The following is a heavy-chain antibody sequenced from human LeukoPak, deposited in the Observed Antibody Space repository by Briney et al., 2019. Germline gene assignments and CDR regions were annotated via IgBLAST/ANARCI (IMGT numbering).Heavy chain of an antibody. CDR2: IYYSGST. Sequence: SLTCTVSGGSLSSGDYLWSWIRPTPRKGPGWVGYIYYSGSTYYNPPLKSRVTISVDTSKNQFSLKLSSVTAADTAVYYCARVEGEDTAMFYWGQGTLVTVSS. CDR3: ARVEGEDTAMFY. V-gene: IGHV4-30-4*01. D-gene: IGHD5-18*01. J-gene: IGHJ4*02. CDR1: GGSLSSGDYL.